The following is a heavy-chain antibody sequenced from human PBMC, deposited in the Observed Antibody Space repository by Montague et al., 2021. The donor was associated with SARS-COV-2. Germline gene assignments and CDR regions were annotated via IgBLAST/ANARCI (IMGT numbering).Heavy chain of an antibody. CDR1: GFSLSTSAVG. CDR3: AHLHTSFWSAYYST. Sequence: PALVKPTQTLTLTCTFSGFSLSTSAVGVGWIRQPPGKALQWLALIYWDDDKRYSPSLKTRLTVTKDTSKNQVVLTMTNMDPVDTATYYCAHLHTSFWSAYYSTRGQGTLVTVSS. D-gene: IGHD3-3*01. V-gene: IGHV2-5*02. J-gene: IGHJ4*02. CDR2: IYWDDDK.